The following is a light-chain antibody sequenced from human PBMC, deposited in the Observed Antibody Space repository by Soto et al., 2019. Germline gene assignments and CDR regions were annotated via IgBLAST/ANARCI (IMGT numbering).Light chain of an antibody. CDR2: AAS. CDR1: QTISTY. CDR3: QQSYGTPRT. J-gene: IGKJ1*01. Sequence: DIQMTKSPSSLSASVGDRVTITCRASQTISTYLNWYQQKPGKAPKLLIYAASSLQSGAPSGFSGSGSGTDFTLTISSLQPEDFATYYCQQSYGTPRTFGQGTKVDFK. V-gene: IGKV1-39*01.